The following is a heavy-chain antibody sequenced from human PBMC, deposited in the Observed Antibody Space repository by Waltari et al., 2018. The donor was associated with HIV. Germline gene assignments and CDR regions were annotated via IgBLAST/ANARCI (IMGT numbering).Heavy chain of an antibody. CDR1: GYTFTSYA. J-gene: IGHJ5*02. CDR3: AREGRSGVTMVRGVIKYNWFDP. D-gene: IGHD3-10*01. CDR2: INAGNGNT. Sequence: QVQLVQSGAEVKKPGASVKVSCKASGYTFTSYAMHWVRQAPGQRLEWMGWINAGNGNTKYSQKFQGRVTITRDTSASTAYMELSSLRSEDTAVYYCAREGRSGVTMVRGVIKYNWFDPWGQGTLVTVSS. V-gene: IGHV1-3*01.